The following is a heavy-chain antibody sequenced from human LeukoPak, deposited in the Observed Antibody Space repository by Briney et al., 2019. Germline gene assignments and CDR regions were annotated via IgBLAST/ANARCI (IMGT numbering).Heavy chain of an antibody. CDR3: ARGSAVTTSEGDI. D-gene: IGHD4-17*01. CDR2: ISSSGSTI. Sequence: GGSLRLSCAASGFTFSSYEMNWVRQAPGKGLEWVSYISSSGSTIYYADSVKGRFTISRDNAKNSLYLQMNSLRAEDTAVYYCARGSAVTTSEGDIWGQGTMVTVSS. CDR1: GFTFSSYE. J-gene: IGHJ3*02. V-gene: IGHV3-48*03.